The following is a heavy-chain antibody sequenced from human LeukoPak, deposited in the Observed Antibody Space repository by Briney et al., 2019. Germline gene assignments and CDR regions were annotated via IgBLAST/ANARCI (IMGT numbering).Heavy chain of an antibody. Sequence: GGSLRLSCAVSGFTFSGYAMSWVRQAPGKGLEWVSTISGGGGSTYYADSVKGRFTISRDNSKNTLYLQVNSLRAEDTAVYYCAKGGKWDVTPFDYWGQGTLVTVSS. D-gene: IGHD1-26*01. V-gene: IGHV3-23*01. CDR1: GFTFSGYA. J-gene: IGHJ4*02. CDR2: ISGGGGST. CDR3: AKGGKWDVTPFDY.